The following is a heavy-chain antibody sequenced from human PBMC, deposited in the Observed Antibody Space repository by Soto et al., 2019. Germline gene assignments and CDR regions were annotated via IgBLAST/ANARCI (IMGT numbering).Heavy chain of an antibody. D-gene: IGHD6-13*01. V-gene: IGHV1-18*01. CDR1: GYTFTSYG. J-gene: IGHJ5*02. CDR2: ISAYNGNT. CDR3: ASTRDSSSWYWFDP. Sequence: ASVKVSCKASGYTFTSYGISWVRQAPGQGLEWMGWISAYNGNTNYAQKLQGRVTMTTDTSTSTAYMELRSLRSDDTAVYYCASTRDSSSWYWFDPWGQGTLVTVSS.